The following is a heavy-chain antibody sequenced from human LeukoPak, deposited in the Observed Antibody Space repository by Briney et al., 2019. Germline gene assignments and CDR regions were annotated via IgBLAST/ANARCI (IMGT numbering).Heavy chain of an antibody. CDR2: IVVGSGNT. Sequence: ASVKVSCTASGFTFTSSAMQWGRQARGHRLGWIGWIVVGSGNTNCAQTFQERVTITRDMSTSTAYMELSSLRSEDTAVYYCAAVYDDSSGYPVDYWGQGTLVTVSS. CDR3: AAVYDDSSGYPVDY. J-gene: IGHJ4*02. V-gene: IGHV1-58*02. CDR1: GFTFTSSA. D-gene: IGHD3-22*01.